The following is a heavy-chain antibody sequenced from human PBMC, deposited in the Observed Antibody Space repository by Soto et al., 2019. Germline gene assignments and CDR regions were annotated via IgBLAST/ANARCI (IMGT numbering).Heavy chain of an antibody. D-gene: IGHD5-18*01. V-gene: IGHV3-23*01. CDR2: ISGSGDRT. J-gene: IGHJ4*02. CDR1: GFTFSNYA. Sequence: EVQLLESGGGLVQPGGSLRLSCAASGFTFSNYAMSWLRQPPGKGLEWVSAISGSGDRTYYADSVKGRFTISRDNSKNTLYLQMNSLRAGDSAVYYCVKERSGHSYADSSGQGTLVTVSS. CDR3: VKERSGHSYADS.